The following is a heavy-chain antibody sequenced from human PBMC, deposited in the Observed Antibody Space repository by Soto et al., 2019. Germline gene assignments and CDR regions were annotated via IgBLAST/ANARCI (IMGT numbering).Heavy chain of an antibody. CDR2: IGTLHDT. D-gene: IGHD2-8*02. V-gene: IGHV3-13*01. CDR1: GFTFSAYD. Sequence: EVQLVESGGGLVQPGGSLRLSCAASGFTFSAYDMHWVRQPTGKGLEWVSAIGTLHDTYYPDSVKGRFTISRENAKNSLYLQMNRLTTGDTAVYYCARQASYWHGGGGWFDPWGQGTLVTVSS. CDR3: ARQASYWHGGGGWFDP. J-gene: IGHJ5*02.